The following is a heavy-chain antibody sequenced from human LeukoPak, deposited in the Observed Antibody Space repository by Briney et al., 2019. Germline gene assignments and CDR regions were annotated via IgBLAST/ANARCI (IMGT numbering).Heavy chain of an antibody. J-gene: IGHJ6*02. CDR2: IYYSGST. Sequence: SETLSLTCTVSGGSISSYYWSWIRQPPGKGLEWIGYIYYSGSTNYNPSLKSRVTISVDTSKNQFSLKLSSVTAADTAVYYCGRQRGYYGMDVWGQGTTVTVSS. D-gene: IGHD5-12*01. V-gene: IGHV4-59*01. CDR3: GRQRGYYGMDV. CDR1: GGSISSYY.